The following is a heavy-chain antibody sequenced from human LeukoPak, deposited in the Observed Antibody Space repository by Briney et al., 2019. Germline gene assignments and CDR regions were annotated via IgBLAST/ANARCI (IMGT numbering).Heavy chain of an antibody. CDR3: TSDPTFYSGRYCFDY. J-gene: IGHJ4*02. D-gene: IGHD1-26*01. CDR1: GFTFTSSA. V-gene: IGHV1-58*01. Sequence: SVKVSCKASGFTFTSSAVQWVRQARGQRLEWIGWIVVGSGNTNYAQKFQERVTITRDMSTSTAYMELSSLRSEDTAVYYCTSDPTFYSGRYCFDYWGQGTLVTVSS. CDR2: IVVGSGNT.